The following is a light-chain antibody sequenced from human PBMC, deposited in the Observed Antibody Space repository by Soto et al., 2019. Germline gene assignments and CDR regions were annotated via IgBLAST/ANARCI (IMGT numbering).Light chain of an antibody. J-gene: IGKJ5*01. Sequence: ELVLTQSPVTLSLSPGSRATLSCSTGQSVSNNYLAWYQQKPGQAPRLLIYGASTRDTGIPARFSGSGSGTDFTLTISSLQPEDFATYYCQQSYSNPFTFGQGTRLEIK. V-gene: IGKV3-20*01. CDR3: QQSYSNPFT. CDR1: QSVSNNY. CDR2: GAS.